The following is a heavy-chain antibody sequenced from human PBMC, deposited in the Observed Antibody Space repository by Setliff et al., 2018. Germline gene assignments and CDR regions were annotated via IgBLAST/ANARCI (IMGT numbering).Heavy chain of an antibody. CDR3: ARRDSTGYYGYSFDF. J-gene: IGHJ4*02. CDR1: GDSISRGTYY. CDR2: VDHSGST. V-gene: IGHV4-39*02. D-gene: IGHD3-22*01. Sequence: PSETLSLTCTVSGDSISRGTYYWGWIRQSPGKGLDWIGTVDHSGSTFYNPSLKSRVTISVDTSKNHFSLKLTSVSAADTAVYYCARRDSTGYYGYSFDFWGQGTLVTVSS.